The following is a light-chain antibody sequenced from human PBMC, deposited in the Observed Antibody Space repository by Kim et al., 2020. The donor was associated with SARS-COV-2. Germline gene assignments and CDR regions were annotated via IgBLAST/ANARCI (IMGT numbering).Light chain of an antibody. CDR3: SSRDSTGDHVV. J-gene: IGLJ3*02. CDR2: GKY. V-gene: IGLV3-19*01. CDR1: SLRNYY. Sequence: ALGQTDRLTCQGDSLRNYYATWYQQLPGQAPTLVLYGKYDRPSGIPDRFSGSASGNTASLTITGAQAEDEGDYYCSSRDSTGDHVVFGGGTQLTVL.